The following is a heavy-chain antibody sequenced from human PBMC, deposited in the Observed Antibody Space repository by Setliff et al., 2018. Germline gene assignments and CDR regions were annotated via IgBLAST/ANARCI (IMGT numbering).Heavy chain of an antibody. CDR1: GFSFTTFG. V-gene: IGHV1-18*01. Sequence: ASVKVSCKTSGFSFTTFGFSWVRQAPGQGLEWMGWISPYSGETNYAQKFQDRLSVTADTSPKTTYMELRSLTSDDTAVYFCTRSRAPRVVLAADFDFWGQGTLVTVSS. D-gene: IGHD3-16*01. CDR2: ISPYSGET. CDR3: TRSRAPRVVLAADFDF. J-gene: IGHJ4*02.